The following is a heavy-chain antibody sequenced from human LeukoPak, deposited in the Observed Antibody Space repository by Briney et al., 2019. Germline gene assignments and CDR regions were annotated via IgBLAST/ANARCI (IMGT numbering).Heavy chain of an antibody. CDR3: ASRFDY. Sequence: GGSLRLSCAASGFTFSSYNMNWVRQAPGKGLEWVSSISSSSSCIYYADSVKGRFTISRDNAKNSLYLQMNSLRAEDTAVYYCASRFDYWGQGTLVTVSS. CDR2: ISSSSSCI. CDR1: GFTFSSYN. V-gene: IGHV3-21*01. J-gene: IGHJ4*02.